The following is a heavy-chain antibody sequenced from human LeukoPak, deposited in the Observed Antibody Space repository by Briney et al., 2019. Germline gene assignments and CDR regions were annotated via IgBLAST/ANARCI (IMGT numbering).Heavy chain of an antibody. CDR1: GFTVSSNY. CDR3: AKALSVVTAMIEGWFDP. V-gene: IGHV3-53*01. CDR2: IYSGGST. J-gene: IGHJ5*02. Sequence: TGGSLRLSCAASGFTVSSNYMSWVRQAPGKGLEWVSVIYSGGSTYYADSVKGRFTISRDNSKNTLYLQMNSLRAEDTAVYYCAKALSVVTAMIEGWFDPWGQGTLVTVSS. D-gene: IGHD2-21*02.